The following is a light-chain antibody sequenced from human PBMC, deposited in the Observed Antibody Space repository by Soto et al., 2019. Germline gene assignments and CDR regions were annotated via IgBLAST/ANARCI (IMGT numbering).Light chain of an antibody. CDR3: GSWDSSLSAYV. CDR1: SSNIGGKS. CDR2: DDN. Sequence: QSVLTQPPSVSAAPGQKVTISCSGSSSNIGGKSVSWYQQLPGTAPKLLIYDDNKRPSGIPDRFSGSKSGTPATLGITGFQTGDEADYYCGSWDSSLSAYVFGTGTKVTVL. V-gene: IGLV1-51*01. J-gene: IGLJ1*01.